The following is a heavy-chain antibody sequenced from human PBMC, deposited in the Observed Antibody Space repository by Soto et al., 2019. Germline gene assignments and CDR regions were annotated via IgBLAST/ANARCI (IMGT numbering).Heavy chain of an antibody. V-gene: IGHV3-33*01. Sequence: QVQLVESGGGVVQPGRSLRLSCAASGFTFSSYGMHWVRQAPDKGLEWVAVIWYDGSNKYYADSVKGRFTISRDNSKNTLYLQMNSLRAEDTAVYYCARDGHYSSSYYYYGMDVWGQGTTVTVSS. CDR3: ARDGHYSSSYYYYGMDV. CDR2: IWYDGSNK. CDR1: GFTFSSYG. J-gene: IGHJ6*02. D-gene: IGHD6-13*01.